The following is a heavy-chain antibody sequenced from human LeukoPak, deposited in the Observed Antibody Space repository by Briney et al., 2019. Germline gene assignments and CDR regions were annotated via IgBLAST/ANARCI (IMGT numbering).Heavy chain of an antibody. V-gene: IGHV3-74*01. CDR2: INFDGSST. Sequence: PGGSLRLSCAASGFTFSSYWMHWVRLAPGKGLEWVSRINFDGSSTSYADSVKGRFTISRDNAKNTLYLQMNSLRAEDTAVYYCARDIWFGEPRTDYWGQGTLVTVSS. CDR3: ARDIWFGEPRTDY. J-gene: IGHJ4*02. D-gene: IGHD3-10*01. CDR1: GFTFSSYW.